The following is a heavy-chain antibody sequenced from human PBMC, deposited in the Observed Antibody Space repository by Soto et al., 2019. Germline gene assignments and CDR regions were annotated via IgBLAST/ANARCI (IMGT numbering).Heavy chain of an antibody. D-gene: IGHD5-18*01. V-gene: IGHV4-39*07. Sequence: SETLSLTCTVSGGSISSSSYYWGWIRQSTGKGLEWIGSIYYSGSTNYNPSLKSLVTLSVDTSKNQFSLKLSSVTAADTAVYYCASLDTAMALDYWGQGTLVTSPQ. CDR1: GGSISSSSYY. J-gene: IGHJ4*02. CDR3: ASLDTAMALDY. CDR2: IYYSGST.